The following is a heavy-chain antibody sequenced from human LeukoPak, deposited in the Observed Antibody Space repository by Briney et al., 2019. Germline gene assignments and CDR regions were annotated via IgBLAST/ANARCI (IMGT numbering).Heavy chain of an antibody. CDR1: GFTFSSYA. V-gene: IGHV3-30-3*01. D-gene: IGHD3-22*01. CDR3: ARDRGSSNYYYNDY. J-gene: IGHJ4*02. Sequence: PGRSLRVSCAASGFTFSSYAMHWVRQAPGKGLEWVAVISSDGGDKYYADSVRGRFTISRDNSKNTLYLQMNSLRAEDTAVYYCARDRGSSNYYYNDYWGQGTLVTVSS. CDR2: ISSDGGDK.